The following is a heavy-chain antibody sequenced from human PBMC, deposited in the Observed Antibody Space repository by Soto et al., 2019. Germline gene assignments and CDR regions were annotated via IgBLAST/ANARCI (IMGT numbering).Heavy chain of an antibody. CDR1: GFTFRNYA. V-gene: IGHV3-23*01. D-gene: IGHD1-26*01. Sequence: EVQLLESGGGVVSPGGSLRLSCAASGFTFRNYAMSWVRQAPGKGLEWVSSILGSGDSSYYADSVKGRFTISRDNSKNTLYLRVDSLTAEDPAVYFCAKDNPVGATPGWFDLWGQGTLVTVSS. CDR3: AKDNPVGATPGWFDL. J-gene: IGHJ5*02. CDR2: ILGSGDSS.